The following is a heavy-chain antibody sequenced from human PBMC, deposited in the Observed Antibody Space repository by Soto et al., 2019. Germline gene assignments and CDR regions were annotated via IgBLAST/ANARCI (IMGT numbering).Heavy chain of an antibody. CDR2: IYANGDE. CDR1: GFSLTTDGVG. Sequence: QITLKESGPTLVRPTQALTLTCSFSGFSLTTDGVGVGWIRQPPGGSLEWLALIYANGDEHYNPSLQSRLTITKDTSKNQVILTMDNMDPVDTATYYCARDSAARPVFFDFWGQGILVTVSS. D-gene: IGHD6-6*01. V-gene: IGHV2-5*01. J-gene: IGHJ4*02. CDR3: ARDSAARPVFFDF.